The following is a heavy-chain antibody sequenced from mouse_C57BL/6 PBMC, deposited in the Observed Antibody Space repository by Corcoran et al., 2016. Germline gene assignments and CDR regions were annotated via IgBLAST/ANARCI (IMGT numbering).Heavy chain of an antibody. D-gene: IGHD3-2*02. J-gene: IGHJ3*01. CDR3: AETAQAPAWFAY. V-gene: IGHV1-66*01. Sequence: QVQLQQSGPELVKPGASVKISCKASGYSFTSYYIHWVKQRPGQGLEWIGWIYPGSGNTKYNEKFKGKATLTADTSSSTAYMQLSSLTSEDSAVYYGAETAQAPAWFAYWGQGTLVTVSA. CDR2: IYPGSGNT. CDR1: GYSFTSYY.